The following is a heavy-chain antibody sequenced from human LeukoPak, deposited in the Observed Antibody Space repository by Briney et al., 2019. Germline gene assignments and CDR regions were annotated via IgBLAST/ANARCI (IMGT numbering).Heavy chain of an antibody. J-gene: IGHJ5*02. V-gene: IGHV3-21*01. CDR1: GFTFSSYS. CDR2: ISSSSSYI. Sequence: GGSLRLSCAASGFTFSSYSMNWVRQAPGKGLEWVSSISSSSSYIYYADSVKGRFTISRDNAENSLYLQMNSLRAEDTAVYYCARSRGGTYWFDPWGQGTLVTVSS. D-gene: IGHD1-1*01. CDR3: ARSRGGTYWFDP.